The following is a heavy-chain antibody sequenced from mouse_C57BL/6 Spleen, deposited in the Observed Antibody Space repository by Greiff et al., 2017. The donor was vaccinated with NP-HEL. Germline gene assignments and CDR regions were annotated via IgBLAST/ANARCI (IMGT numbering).Heavy chain of an antibody. CDR1: GYAFSSSW. CDR2: IYPGDGDT. Sequence: VKLMESGPELVKPGASVKISCKASGYAFSSSWMNWVKQRPGKGLEWIGRIYPGDGDTNYNGKFKGKATLTADKSSSTAYMQLSSLTSEDSAVYFCARRTTVVAYYAMDYWGQGTSVTVSS. D-gene: IGHD1-1*01. J-gene: IGHJ4*01. CDR3: ARRTTVVAYYAMDY. V-gene: IGHV1-82*01.